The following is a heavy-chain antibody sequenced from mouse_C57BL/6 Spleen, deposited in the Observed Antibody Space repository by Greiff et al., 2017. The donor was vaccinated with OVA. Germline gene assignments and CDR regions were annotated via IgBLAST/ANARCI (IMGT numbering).Heavy chain of an antibody. CDR1: GFSLTSYG. Sequence: VKLKESGPGLVQPSQSLSITCTVSGFSLTSYGVHWVRQSPGKGLEWLGVIWRGGSTDYNAAFMSRLSITKDNSKSQVFFKMNSLQADDTAIYYCAKNDGYGGTWFAYWGQGTLVTVSA. V-gene: IGHV2-5*01. J-gene: IGHJ3*01. CDR3: AKNDGYGGTWFAY. D-gene: IGHD2-3*01. CDR2: IWRGGST.